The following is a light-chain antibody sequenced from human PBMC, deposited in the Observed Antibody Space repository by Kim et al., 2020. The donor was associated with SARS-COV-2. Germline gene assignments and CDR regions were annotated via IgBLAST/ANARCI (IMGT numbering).Light chain of an antibody. J-gene: IGKJ2*01. CDR1: QSVSSN. V-gene: IGKV3-15*01. CDR2: GAS. Sequence: EIVLTQSPGTLSVSPGERATLSCRASQSVSSNLAWYQQKPGQAPRLLIYGASMRATGIPARFSGSGSETEFTLTITSLQSEDFAIYYCQQYNNWPLYTFGQGTKLEI. CDR3: QQYNNWPLYT.